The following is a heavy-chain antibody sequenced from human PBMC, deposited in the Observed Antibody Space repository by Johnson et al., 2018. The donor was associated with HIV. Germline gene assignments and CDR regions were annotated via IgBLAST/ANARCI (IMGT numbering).Heavy chain of an antibody. J-gene: IGHJ3*02. CDR1: GFTFSSYA. V-gene: IGHV3-30*04. Sequence: QVQLVESGGGVVQPGRSLRLSCAASGFTFSSYAMHWVRQAPGKGLEWVAVISYDGSNKYYADSVKGRFTISRDNSKNSLYLQMNSLRAEDTAVYYCAGGITMKPPTAFDIWGQGTVVTVS. D-gene: IGHD3-22*01. CDR2: ISYDGSNK. CDR3: AGGITMKPPTAFDI.